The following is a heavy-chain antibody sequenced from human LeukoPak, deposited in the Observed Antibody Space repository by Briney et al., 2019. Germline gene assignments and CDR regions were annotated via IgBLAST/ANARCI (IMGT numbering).Heavy chain of an antibody. CDR1: GGSISSYY. Sequence: SETLSLTCTVSGGSISSYYWSWIRQPPGKGLEWIGYIYYSGSTNYNPSLKSRVTISVDTSKNQFSLKLSSVTAADTAVYYCARDPLGTGIDYWGQGTLVAVSS. CDR3: ARDPLGTGIDY. CDR2: IYYSGST. D-gene: IGHD3-10*01. V-gene: IGHV4-59*01. J-gene: IGHJ4*02.